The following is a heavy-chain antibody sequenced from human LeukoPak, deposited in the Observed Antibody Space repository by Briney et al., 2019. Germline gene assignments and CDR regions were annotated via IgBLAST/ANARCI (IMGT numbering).Heavy chain of an antibody. Sequence: PGGSLRLSCAASGFTVSSNYMSWVRQAPGKGLEWVSVIYSGGSTYYADSVKGRFTISRDNSKNTLYLQMNSLRAEDTAVYYCARGFMRSGDYAGYWGQGTLVTVSS. CDR3: ARGFMRSGDYAGY. V-gene: IGHV3-53*01. CDR2: IYSGGST. D-gene: IGHD3-16*01. J-gene: IGHJ4*02. CDR1: GFTVSSNY.